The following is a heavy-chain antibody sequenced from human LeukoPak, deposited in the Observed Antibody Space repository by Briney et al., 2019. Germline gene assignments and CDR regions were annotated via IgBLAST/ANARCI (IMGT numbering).Heavy chain of an antibody. Sequence: GGSLRLSCAASGFTFSSYGMHWVRQAPGKGLEWVAVISYDGSNKYYADSVKGRFTISRDNPKNTLYLQMNSLRSEDTAVYYCATVKAYYYDSSGYFPPFGYWGQGTLVTVSS. V-gene: IGHV3-30*03. CDR1: GFTFSSYG. D-gene: IGHD3-22*01. J-gene: IGHJ4*02. CDR3: ATVKAYYYDSSGYFPPFGY. CDR2: ISYDGSNK.